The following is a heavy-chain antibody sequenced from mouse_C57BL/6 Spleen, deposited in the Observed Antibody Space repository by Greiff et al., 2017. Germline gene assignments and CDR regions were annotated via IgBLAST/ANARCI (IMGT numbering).Heavy chain of an antibody. J-gene: IGHJ2*01. V-gene: IGHV1-61*01. CDR3: ARGDYYYGSKGGY. Sequence: QVQLQQSGAELVRPGSSVKLSCKASGYTFTSYWMDWVKQRPGQGLEWIGNIYPSDSETHYNQKFKDKATLTVDKSSSTAYMQLSSLTSEDSAVYYCARGDYYYGSKGGYWGQGTTLTVSS. CDR2: IYPSDSET. D-gene: IGHD1-1*01. CDR1: GYTFTSYW.